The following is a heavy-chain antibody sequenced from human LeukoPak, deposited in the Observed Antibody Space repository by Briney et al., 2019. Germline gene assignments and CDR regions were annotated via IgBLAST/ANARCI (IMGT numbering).Heavy chain of an antibody. V-gene: IGHV3-23*01. D-gene: IGHD3-22*01. Sequence: GGSLRLSCAASGFTFSSHAMAWVRQAPGKGLEWVSAISGSGGSTSYAQKFQGRVTMTRDTSTSTVYMELSSLRSEDTAVYYCARERDRGYYDSSGPLVRKGAFDIWGQGTMVTVSS. J-gene: IGHJ3*02. CDR2: ISGSGGST. CDR3: ARERDRGYYDSSGPLVRKGAFDI. CDR1: GFTFSSHA.